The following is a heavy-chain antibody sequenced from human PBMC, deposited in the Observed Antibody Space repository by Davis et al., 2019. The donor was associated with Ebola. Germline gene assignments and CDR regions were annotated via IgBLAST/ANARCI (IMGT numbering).Heavy chain of an antibody. V-gene: IGHV3-21*01. Sequence: GESLKISCVASGFTFRTYSMSWVRQAPGKGLEWVSSISSDSDYIYYADSAKGRFTISRDNAKNSLYLQMNSLRDEDTAVYFCAREVWGVDYNPYFYYGMDVWGQGTTVTVSS. CDR1: GFTFRTYS. CDR3: AREVWGVDYNPYFYYGMDV. J-gene: IGHJ6*02. CDR2: ISSDSDYI. D-gene: IGHD3-10*01.